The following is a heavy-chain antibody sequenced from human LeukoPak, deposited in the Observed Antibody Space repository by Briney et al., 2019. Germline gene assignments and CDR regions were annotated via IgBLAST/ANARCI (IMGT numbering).Heavy chain of an antibody. D-gene: IGHD1-26*01. CDR3: TRVPRGGTYFDY. CDR2: SRNKANFYTT. CDR1: GFTLSEHY. J-gene: IGHJ4*02. Sequence: GGSQTLSCVVSGFTLSEHYIDWVRQAPGKGLEWVGRSRNKANFYTTEYAASVKARFTISRDDSKNSLDLQMNSLKTEDTAVYYCTRVPRGGTYFDYWGQGTLVTVSS. V-gene: IGHV3-72*01.